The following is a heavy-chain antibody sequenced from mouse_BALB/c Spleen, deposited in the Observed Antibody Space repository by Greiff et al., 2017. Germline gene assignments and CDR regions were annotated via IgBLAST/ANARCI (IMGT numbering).Heavy chain of an antibody. CDR2: IDPANGNT. D-gene: IGHD2-4*01. V-gene: IGHV14-3*02. Sequence: EVQLVESGAELVKPGASVKLSCTASGFNIKDTYMHWVKQRPEQGLEWIGRIDPANGNTKYDPKFQGKATITADTSSNTAYLQLSSLTSEDTAVYYCARSAMIRAMDYWGQGTSVTVSS. CDR3: ARSAMIRAMDY. CDR1: GFNIKDTY. J-gene: IGHJ4*01.